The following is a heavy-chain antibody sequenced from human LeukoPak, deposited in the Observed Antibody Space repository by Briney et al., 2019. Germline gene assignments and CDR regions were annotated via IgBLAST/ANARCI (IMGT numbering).Heavy chain of an antibody. Sequence: ASVKVSCKASGYTFTGYYMHWVRQAPGQGLEWMGRINPNSGGTNYAQKFQGRVTMTRDTSISTAYMELGRLRSDDTAVYYCARTWNAGGYYSIGYWGQGTLVTVSS. V-gene: IGHV1-2*06. CDR1: GYTFTGYY. J-gene: IGHJ4*02. CDR3: ARTWNAGGYYSIGY. D-gene: IGHD3-22*01. CDR2: INPNSGGT.